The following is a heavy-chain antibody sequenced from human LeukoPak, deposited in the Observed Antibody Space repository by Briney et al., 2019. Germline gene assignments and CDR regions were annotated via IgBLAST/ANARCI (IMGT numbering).Heavy chain of an antibody. Sequence: PGGSLRLSCAASGFTFSTYVVHWVRQAPGEGLEWVASISYDGSNKNYADSVKGRFTISRDNSKNTLYLQMNSLRPEDTAMYYCARGGPYDILSGQQDYWGQGTLVTVSS. D-gene: IGHD3-9*01. J-gene: IGHJ4*02. V-gene: IGHV3-30*03. CDR3: ARGGPYDILSGQQDY. CDR2: ISYDGSNK. CDR1: GFTFSTYV.